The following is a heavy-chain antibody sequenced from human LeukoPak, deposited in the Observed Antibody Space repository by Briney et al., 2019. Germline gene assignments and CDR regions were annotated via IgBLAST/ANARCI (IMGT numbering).Heavy chain of an antibody. Sequence: SVKVSCKASGGTFSSYAISWVRQAPGQGLEWMGGIIPIFGTANYAQKFQGRVTMTTDTSTSTAYMELRSLRSDDTAVYYCARDRVLRYFDWLFEESATDEFDYWGQGTLVTVSS. D-gene: IGHD3-9*01. CDR3: ARDRVLRYFDWLFEESATDEFDY. CDR1: GGTFSSYA. CDR2: IIPIFGTA. V-gene: IGHV1-69*05. J-gene: IGHJ4*02.